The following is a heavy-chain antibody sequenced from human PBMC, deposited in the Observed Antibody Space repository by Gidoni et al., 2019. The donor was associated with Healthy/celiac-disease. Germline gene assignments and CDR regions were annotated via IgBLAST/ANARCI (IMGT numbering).Heavy chain of an antibody. CDR1: GSTPRSYA. V-gene: IGHV3-30-3*01. CDR2: ISYDGSNK. J-gene: IGHJ4*02. D-gene: IGHD6-19*01. Sequence: QVQLVASGGGVVQPGRSLRLSCAASGSTPRSYAMHWVRPAPGKGLEWVAVISYDGSNKYYADSVKGRFTISRDNSKNTLYLQMNSLRAEDTAVYYCARDVSSSGWYYFDYWGQGTLVTVSS. CDR3: ARDVSSSGWYYFDY.